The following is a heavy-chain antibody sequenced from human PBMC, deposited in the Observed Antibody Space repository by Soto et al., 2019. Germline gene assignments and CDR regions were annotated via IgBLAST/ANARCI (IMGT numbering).Heavy chain of an antibody. V-gene: IGHV4-31*03. CDR2: IYYSGST. D-gene: IGHD2-15*01. J-gene: IGHJ3*02. Sequence: SETLSLTCTVSGGSISSGGYYWSWIRQHPGKGLEWIGYIYYSGSTYYNPSLKSRVTISVDTSKNQFSLKLSSVTAADTAVYYCAREELRRYCSGGSCYSYPDAFDIWGQGTMVTVSS. CDR3: AREELRRYCSGGSCYSYPDAFDI. CDR1: GGSISSGGYY.